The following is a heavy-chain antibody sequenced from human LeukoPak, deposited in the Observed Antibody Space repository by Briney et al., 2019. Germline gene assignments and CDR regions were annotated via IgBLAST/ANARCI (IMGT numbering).Heavy chain of an antibody. V-gene: IGHV1-2*02. CDR3: ARERRGYCSGGSCQSYYYYYMDV. CDR1: GYTFTGYY. D-gene: IGHD2-15*01. CDR2: INPNSGGT. J-gene: IGHJ6*03. Sequence: ASVKVSCKASGYTFTGYYMHWVRQAPGQGLEWMGWINPNSGGTNYAQKFQGRVTMTRDTSISTAYIGLSRLRSDDTAVYYCARERRGYCSGGSCQSYYYYYMDVWGKGTTVTISS.